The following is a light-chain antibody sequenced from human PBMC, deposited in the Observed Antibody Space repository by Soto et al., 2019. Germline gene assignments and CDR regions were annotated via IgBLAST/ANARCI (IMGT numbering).Light chain of an antibody. V-gene: IGKV1-5*03. Sequence: DIQMTQSPSTLSASVGDRVTITCRASQSISSWLAWYQQKPGKAPKLLIYKASSLESGVPSRFSGSGSGTEFTLTISSLQPDDFVTYYCQQYNSYFVWTFGQGTKVEIK. J-gene: IGKJ1*01. CDR2: KAS. CDR1: QSISSW. CDR3: QQYNSYFVWT.